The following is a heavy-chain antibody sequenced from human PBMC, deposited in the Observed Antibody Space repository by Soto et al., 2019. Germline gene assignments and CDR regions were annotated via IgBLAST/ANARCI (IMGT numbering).Heavy chain of an antibody. CDR2: IYYRGST. CDR3: ASGNYYDFWSGYVGDAFDI. V-gene: IGHV4-59*01. Sequence: SETLSLTCTVSGGSISSYYWSWIRQPPGKGLKWIGYIYYRGSTNYNPSLKSRVTISVDTSKNQFSLKLSSVTAADTAVYFCASGNYYDFWSGYVGDAFDIWGQGTMVTVSS. D-gene: IGHD3-3*01. CDR1: GGSISSYY. J-gene: IGHJ3*02.